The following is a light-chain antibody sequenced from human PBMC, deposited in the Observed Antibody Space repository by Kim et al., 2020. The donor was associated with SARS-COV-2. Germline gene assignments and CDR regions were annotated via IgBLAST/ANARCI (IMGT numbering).Light chain of an antibody. J-gene: IGKJ4*01. CDR1: QSVSSSS. Sequence: WAPGERAPRSCRASQSVSSSSLAWYQQKPGQAPSLLIYDASTRATGIPDRFSGSGSGTDFTLTISRLEPEDFAVYYCHHYGSSPLTFGGGAKVEI. CDR2: DAS. CDR3: HHYGSSPLT. V-gene: IGKV3-20*01.